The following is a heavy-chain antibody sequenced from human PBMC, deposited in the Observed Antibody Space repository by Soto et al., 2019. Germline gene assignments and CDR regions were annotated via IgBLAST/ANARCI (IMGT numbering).Heavy chain of an antibody. CDR3: ARGEQWLTQNPLDY. CDR2: INHSGST. V-gene: IGHV4-34*01. CDR1: GGSFSGYS. Sequence: SETLSLTCAVYGGSFSGYSWSWIRQPPGKGLDWIGEINHSGSTNYNPSLKSRVTISIDTSKNQFSLKLSSVTAADTAMYFCARGEQWLTQNPLDYWGQGTLVTVSS. J-gene: IGHJ4*02. D-gene: IGHD6-19*01.